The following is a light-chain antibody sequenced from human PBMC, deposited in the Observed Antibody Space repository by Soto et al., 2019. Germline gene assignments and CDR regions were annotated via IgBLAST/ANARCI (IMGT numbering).Light chain of an antibody. CDR1: ASNIGAGYD. J-gene: IGLJ2*01. CDR2: GNS. Sequence: QSVLTQPPSVSGAPGQRVTLSCTGGASNIGAGYDVHGYQQLPGTAPKLLFYGNSNRPSGVPDRFSGSKSGTSASLAITGLQAEDEADYYRQSYDSSLSGSVFGGGTKLTVL. V-gene: IGLV1-40*01. CDR3: QSYDSSLSGSV.